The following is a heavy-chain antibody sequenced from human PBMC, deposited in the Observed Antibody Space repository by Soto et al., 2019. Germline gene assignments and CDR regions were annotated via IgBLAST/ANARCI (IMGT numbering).Heavy chain of an antibody. V-gene: IGHV3-23*01. Sequence: GGSLRLSCAAPGFTFSSYAMSWVRQAPGKGLEWVSAISGSGGSTYYADSVKGRFTISRDNSKNTLYLQMNSLRAEDTAVYYCAKSPTRSGGSCSYDCWGQGTRVTVSS. CDR1: GFTFSSYA. J-gene: IGHJ4*02. CDR3: AKSPTRSGGSCSYDC. D-gene: IGHD2-15*01. CDR2: ISGSGGST.